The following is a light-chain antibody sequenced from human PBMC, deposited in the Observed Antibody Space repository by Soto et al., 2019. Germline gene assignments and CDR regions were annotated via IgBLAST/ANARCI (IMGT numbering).Light chain of an antibody. CDR3: QQRSNWPWP. CDR2: DAS. Sequence: EIVVTQSPATLSVSPGERATLACRARESVGSDYLAWYQQKPGQAPRLLIYDASNRATGIPARFSGSGSGTDFTLTISSLEPEDFAVYYCQQRSNWPWPFGQVTKVDI. CDR1: ESVGSDY. J-gene: IGKJ1*01. V-gene: IGKV3-11*01.